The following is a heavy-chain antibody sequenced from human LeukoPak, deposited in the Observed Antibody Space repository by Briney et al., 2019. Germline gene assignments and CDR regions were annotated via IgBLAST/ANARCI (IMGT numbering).Heavy chain of an antibody. CDR3: ARELTYSYVISGYSGPP. J-gene: IGHJ5*02. V-gene: IGHV3-21*01. CDR1: GFIFSSYS. CDR2: ISSSSSYI. Sequence: GGSLRLSCAASGFIFSSYSMNWARQAPVKGLERVSSISSSSSYIYYADSVKGRFTISRDNAKNSLYLQMNSLRAEDTAVYYCARELTYSYVISGYSGPPSGQGTMLTLSS. D-gene: IGHD3-22*01.